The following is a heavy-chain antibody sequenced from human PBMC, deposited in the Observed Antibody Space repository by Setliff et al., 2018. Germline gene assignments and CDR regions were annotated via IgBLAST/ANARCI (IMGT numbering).Heavy chain of an antibody. J-gene: IGHJ6*03. CDR2: SYYIGST. V-gene: IGHV4-59*08. Sequence: SETLSLTCTVSGGSISSHYWSWIRQPPGKGLEWIGHSYYIGSTDYNPSLKSRVTISVDTSKNQFSLKLSSVTAADTAVYYCARLSGFLYIDVWGKGTTVTVSS. D-gene: IGHD3-3*01. CDR1: GGSISSHY. CDR3: ARLSGFLYIDV.